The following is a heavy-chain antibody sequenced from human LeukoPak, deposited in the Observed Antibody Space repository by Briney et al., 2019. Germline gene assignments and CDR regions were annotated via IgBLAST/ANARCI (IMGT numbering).Heavy chain of an antibody. J-gene: IGHJ6*03. D-gene: IGHD1-7*01. CDR2: IYYSGST. Sequence: SETLSLTCTVSGGSISSSTYFWGWIRQPPGKGLEWIGSIYYSGSTYYDPSLKSRVTISVDTAKDQFSLKLSSVTAADTAVYYCARVRRLELPPGNFYYYMDVWGKGTTVTVSS. CDR3: ARVRRLELPPGNFYYYMDV. CDR1: GGSISSSTYF. V-gene: IGHV4-39*07.